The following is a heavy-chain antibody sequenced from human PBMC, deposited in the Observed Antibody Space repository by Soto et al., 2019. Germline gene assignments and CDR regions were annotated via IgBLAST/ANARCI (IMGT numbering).Heavy chain of an antibody. CDR1: GYTLTSYY. D-gene: IGHD3-10*01. J-gene: IGHJ6*02. CDR2: INPSGGST. Sequence: QAQLVQSGAEVKKPGASVKVSCKASGYTLTSYYMYWVRQAPGQGLEWMGMINPSGGSTNYAQKFQGRVTMTRDTSTSTVYMELSSLRSEDTAVYYCGRKWFGDTDGMDVWGQGTTVIVSS. V-gene: IGHV1-46*01. CDR3: GRKWFGDTDGMDV.